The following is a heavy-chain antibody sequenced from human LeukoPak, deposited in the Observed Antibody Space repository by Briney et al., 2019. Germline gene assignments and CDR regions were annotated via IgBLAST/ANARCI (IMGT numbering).Heavy chain of an antibody. CDR3: ARDMLRGGMDIVVVPAADYYGMDG. Sequence: GGSLRLSCAASGFTFSSYGMNWVRQAPGKGLEWVAVIWYDGSNKYYADSVKGRFTISRDNSKNTLYLQMNSLRAEDTAVYYCARDMLRGGMDIVVVPAADYYGMDGWSQGTTVTVSS. D-gene: IGHD2-2*03. J-gene: IGHJ6*02. CDR1: GFTFSSYG. V-gene: IGHV3-33*01. CDR2: IWYDGSNK.